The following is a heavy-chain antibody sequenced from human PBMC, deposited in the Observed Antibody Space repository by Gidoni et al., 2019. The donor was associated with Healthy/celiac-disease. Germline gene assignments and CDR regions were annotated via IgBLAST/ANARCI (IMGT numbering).Heavy chain of an antibody. CDR3: ARAAVAGLYFDY. D-gene: IGHD6-19*01. V-gene: IGHV1-46*01. CDR1: GYTFTSYY. J-gene: IGHJ4*02. Sequence: QVQLVQSGAEVKKPGASVQVSCKASGYTFTSYYMHWVRQAPGQGLEWMGIINPSGGSTSYAQKFQGRVTMTRDTSTSTVYMELSSLRAEDTAVYYCARAAVAGLYFDYWGQGTLVTVSS. CDR2: INPSGGST.